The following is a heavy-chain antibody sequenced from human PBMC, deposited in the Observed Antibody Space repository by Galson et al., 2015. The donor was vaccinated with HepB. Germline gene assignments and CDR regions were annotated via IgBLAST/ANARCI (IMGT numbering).Heavy chain of an antibody. D-gene: IGHD3-10*01. CDR3: AINPSTLLTPDDY. V-gene: IGHV1-18*01. CDR2: ISAYNGKT. CDR1: GYTFISYG. Sequence: SVKVSCKASGYTFISYGISWVRQAPGQGLEWMGWISAYNGKTNYAQKLQGRVTLTTDTSTSIVYMELRRLRADDTAVYYCAINPSTLLTPDDYWGQGTLVTVSS. J-gene: IGHJ4*02.